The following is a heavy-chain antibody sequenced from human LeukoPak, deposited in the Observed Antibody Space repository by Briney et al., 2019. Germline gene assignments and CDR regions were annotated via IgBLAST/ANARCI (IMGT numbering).Heavy chain of an antibody. CDR1: LGSLCIYP. CDR3: ARDGGRYSSSWPSYYYYYMGV. D-gene: IGHD6-13*01. V-gene: IGHV1-69*05. J-gene: IGHJ6*03. Sequence: SPKHSLGSLCIYPIRCVRHTPRGRLQSVGGISPMFGTANNTQKLRGSVTITTDESTSTAYMELSSLRSEDTAVYYCARDGGRYSSSWPSYYYYYMGVWGKGTTVTVSS. CDR2: ISPMFGTA.